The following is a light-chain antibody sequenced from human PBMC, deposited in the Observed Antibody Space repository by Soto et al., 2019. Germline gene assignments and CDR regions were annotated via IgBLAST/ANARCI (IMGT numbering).Light chain of an antibody. Sequence: DIQLTQSPSSLSASVGDRVTITCRASQSISSYVSWYQQKPGKAPKLLIYGASSLQRGVPSRFSGSGSGPDFTLTISSLQPEDFATYDCQQEATFGQVTKLEIK. J-gene: IGKJ2*01. CDR2: GAS. CDR3: QQEAT. V-gene: IGKV1-39*01. CDR1: QSISSY.